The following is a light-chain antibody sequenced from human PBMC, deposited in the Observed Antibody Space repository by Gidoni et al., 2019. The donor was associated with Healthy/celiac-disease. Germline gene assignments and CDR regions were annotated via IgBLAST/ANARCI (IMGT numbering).Light chain of an antibody. CDR3: QQSYSTPLT. J-gene: IGKJ4*01. Sequence: DIQMAQSPSSLSSSVGDRVTITCRASQSISSNSHGYQQKPGKAPKLLIYAASSLQSGVPSRFSGSGSGTDFTLTISSLQPEDFATYYFQQSYSTPLTFGGGTKVGIK. V-gene: IGKV1-39*01. CDR1: QSISSN. CDR2: AAS.